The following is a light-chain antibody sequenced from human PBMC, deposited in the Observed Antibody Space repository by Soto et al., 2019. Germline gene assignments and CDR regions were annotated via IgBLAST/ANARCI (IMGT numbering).Light chain of an antibody. CDR1: QSVSSN. CDR3: QQYNNWPPLYT. J-gene: IGKJ2*01. Sequence: EIVMTQSPATLSVSPGERATLSCRASQSVSSNLAWYQQKPGQAPRLLIYGASTRATGIPARFSGSGSGTEFTLTINSLQSEDFAVYYCQQYNNWPPLYTFGQGTKLDTK. V-gene: IGKV3-15*01. CDR2: GAS.